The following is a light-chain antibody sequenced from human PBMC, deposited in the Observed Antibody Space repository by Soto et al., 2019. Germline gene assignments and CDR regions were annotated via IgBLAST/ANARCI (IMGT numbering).Light chain of an antibody. Sequence: QSALTQPPSASGSPGQSVTISCTGTSSDVGGFIYVSWYQHHPGKAPKLIIYEVNKRPSGVPDRFSGSKSGSTASLTVSGLQAEDEADYYCTSYAGSGSVFGTGTKLTVL. V-gene: IGLV2-8*01. CDR3: TSYAGSGSV. CDR2: EVN. J-gene: IGLJ1*01. CDR1: SSDVGGFIY.